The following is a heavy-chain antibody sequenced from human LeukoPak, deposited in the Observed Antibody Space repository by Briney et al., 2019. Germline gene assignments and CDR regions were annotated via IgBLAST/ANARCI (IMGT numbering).Heavy chain of an antibody. V-gene: IGHV3-30*02. CDR3: AKDLAGSDTAMVFDY. Sequence: GGSLRLSCAASGFTFSSYGMHWVRQAPGKGLEWVAFIRYDGSNKYYADSVKGRFTISRDNSKNTLYLQMNSLRAEDTAVYYCAKDLAGSDTAMVFDYWGQGTLVTVSS. J-gene: IGHJ4*02. CDR1: GFTFSSYG. D-gene: IGHD5-18*01. CDR2: IRYDGSNK.